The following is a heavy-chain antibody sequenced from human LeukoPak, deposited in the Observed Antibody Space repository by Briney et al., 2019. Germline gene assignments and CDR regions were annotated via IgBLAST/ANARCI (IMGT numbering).Heavy chain of an antibody. CDR2: IRYDGSNK. CDR3: ATHMGYFDY. J-gene: IGHJ4*02. D-gene: IGHD2-21*01. V-gene: IGHV3-30*02. Sequence: GGSLRLSCAASGFTFSNYGMHWVRQAPGKGLEWVTFIRYDGSNKFYADSVKGRFTISRDNFKNTLYLQMNSLRGEDSAVYYCATHMGYFDYWGQGTLVTVSS. CDR1: GFTFSNYG.